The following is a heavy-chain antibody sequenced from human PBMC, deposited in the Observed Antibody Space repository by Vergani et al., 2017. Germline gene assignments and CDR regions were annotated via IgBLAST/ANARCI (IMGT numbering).Heavy chain of an antibody. J-gene: IGHJ4*02. D-gene: IGHD3-10*01. V-gene: IGHV1-46*03. CDR2: INPHNGGT. CDR1: GYSFSNHY. CDR3: AKDVRDYNLGSGTYSTTFDY. Sequence: QVPLVQSGAEVKTPGASVRVSCKASGYSFSNHYIHWVRQAPGQGLEWMGIINPHNGGTTYAQKFEGRVTMTEETSTNTIFLELSSLRSEDTAVYFCAKDVRDYNLGSGTYSTTFDYWGQGTLVTVSS.